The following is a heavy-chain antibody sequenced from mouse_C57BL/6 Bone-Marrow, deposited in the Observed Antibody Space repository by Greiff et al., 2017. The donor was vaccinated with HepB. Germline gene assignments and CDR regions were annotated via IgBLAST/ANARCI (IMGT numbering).Heavy chain of an antibody. CDR1: GYTFTDYY. Sequence: QVQLQQSGAELVRPGASVKLSCKASGYTFTDYYINWVKQRPGQGLEWIARIYPGSGNTYYNEKFKGKATLTAEKSSSTAYMQLSSLTSEDSAVYFCAREDGVVATDWYFDVWGTGTTVTVSS. CDR2: IYPGSGNT. J-gene: IGHJ1*03. CDR3: AREDGVVATDWYFDV. D-gene: IGHD1-1*01. V-gene: IGHV1-76*01.